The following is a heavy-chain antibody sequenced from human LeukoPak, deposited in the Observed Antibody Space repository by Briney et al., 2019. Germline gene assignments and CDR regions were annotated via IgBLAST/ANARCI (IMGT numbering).Heavy chain of an antibody. CDR2: INHSGST. CDR3: ARPGVAAADYAFDI. J-gene: IGHJ3*02. Sequence: PSETLSLTCAVYGGSFSGYYWSWIRQPPGKGLEWIGEINHSGSTNYNPSLKSRVTISVDTSKNQFSLELSSVTAADTAVYYCARPGVAAADYAFDIWGQGTMVTVSS. D-gene: IGHD6-13*01. V-gene: IGHV4-34*01. CDR1: GGSFSGYY.